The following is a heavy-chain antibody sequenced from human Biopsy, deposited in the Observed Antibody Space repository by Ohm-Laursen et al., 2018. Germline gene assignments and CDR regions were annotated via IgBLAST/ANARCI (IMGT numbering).Heavy chain of an antibody. V-gene: IGHV1-8*01. J-gene: IGHJ5*02. CDR1: GYSFSTYD. CDR3: ARGYSRRVSIFEASIYWFDT. D-gene: IGHD6-6*01. CDR2: MIPSSGKT. Sequence: ASVKVSCKASGYSFSTYDVNWVRQARGQGLEWMGWMIPSSGKTGHAQRFQGRVTLTMNTSISTAYKELSGLRSEDTAVYFCARGYSRRVSIFEASIYWFDTWGQGTLVTVSS.